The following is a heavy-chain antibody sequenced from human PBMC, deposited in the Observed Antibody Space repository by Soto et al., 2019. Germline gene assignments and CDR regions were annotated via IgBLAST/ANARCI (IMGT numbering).Heavy chain of an antibody. CDR3: AKASIDIVVVPAAPGGWFDP. Sequence: GGSLRLSCAASGFTFSSYAMSWVRQAPGKGLEWVSAISGSGGSTYYADSVKGRFTISRDNSKNTLYLQMNSLRAEDTAVYYCAKASIDIVVVPAAPGGWFDPSGQGTLVTVSS. V-gene: IGHV3-23*01. D-gene: IGHD2-2*01. J-gene: IGHJ5*02. CDR2: ISGSGGST. CDR1: GFTFSSYA.